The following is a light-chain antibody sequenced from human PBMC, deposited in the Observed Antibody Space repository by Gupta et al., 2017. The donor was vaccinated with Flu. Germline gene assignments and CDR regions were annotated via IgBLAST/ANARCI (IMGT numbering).Light chain of an antibody. CDR3: QAWDSSTVV. J-gene: IGLJ3*02. V-gene: IGLV3-1*01. CDR1: NLGDKY. Sequence: SPGQTASISCSGDNLGDKYACWYQQKPGQSPVLVVYQDNKRPSGIPERFSGSNSGNTATLTISGTQAMDEADYYCQAWDSSTVVFGGGTKLTVL. CDR2: QDN.